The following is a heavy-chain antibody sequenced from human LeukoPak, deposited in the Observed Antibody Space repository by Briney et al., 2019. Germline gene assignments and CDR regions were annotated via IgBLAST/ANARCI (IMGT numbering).Heavy chain of an antibody. Sequence: GGCLRLSCAASGFSFSNSWMSWVRQAPGKELEWVANINQAGDRKFYVDSVKGRFTISRDNAKNSLYLQMSSLRAEDTSVYYCARHPVRSAFDIWGQGTMVTVSS. J-gene: IGHJ3*02. CDR2: INQAGDRK. CDR1: GFSFSNSW. V-gene: IGHV3-7*01. CDR3: ARHPVRSAFDI.